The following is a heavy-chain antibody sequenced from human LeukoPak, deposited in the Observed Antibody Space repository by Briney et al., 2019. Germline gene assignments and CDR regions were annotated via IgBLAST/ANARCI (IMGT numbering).Heavy chain of an antibody. CDR1: GFTFSNYA. CDR3: AELGITMIGGV. D-gene: IGHD3-10*02. J-gene: IGHJ6*04. V-gene: IGHV3-23*01. CDR2: IGGSGAST. Sequence: GGSLRLSCAASGFTFSNYAMSWVRQAPGKGLEWVSSIGGSGASTYYADSVKGRFTISRDNAKNSLYLQMNSLRAEGTAVYYCAELGITMIGGVWGKGTTVTISS.